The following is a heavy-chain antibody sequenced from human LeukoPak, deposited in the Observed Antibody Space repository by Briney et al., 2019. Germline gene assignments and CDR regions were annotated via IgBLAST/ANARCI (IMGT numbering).Heavy chain of an antibody. D-gene: IGHD4-17*01. CDR1: GFTFSSYS. Sequence: GGSLRLSCAASGFTFSSYSMNWVRQAPGKGLEWVSYISSSSSTIYYADSVKGRFTISRDNAKNSLYLQMNSLRAEDTAVYYCARLLGMTTVTTSASGYDYWGQGTLVTVSS. V-gene: IGHV3-48*01. CDR3: ARLLGMTTVTTSASGYDY. CDR2: ISSSSSTI. J-gene: IGHJ4*02.